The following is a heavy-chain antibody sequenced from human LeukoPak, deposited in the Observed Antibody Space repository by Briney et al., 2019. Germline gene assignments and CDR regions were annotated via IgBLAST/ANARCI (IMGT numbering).Heavy chain of an antibody. CDR2: IYYSGST. CDR1: GGSIRSYY. CDR3: ARGGDAAPFDY. V-gene: IGHV4-59*08. D-gene: IGHD2-21*02. Sequence: SETLSLTCTVSGGSIRSYYCSWIRQPPGKGLEWIGSIYYSGSTSYSPSLKSRVTISVDKSKNQFSLKLTSVTAADTAIYYCARGGDAAPFDYWGQGTLVTVSS. J-gene: IGHJ4*02.